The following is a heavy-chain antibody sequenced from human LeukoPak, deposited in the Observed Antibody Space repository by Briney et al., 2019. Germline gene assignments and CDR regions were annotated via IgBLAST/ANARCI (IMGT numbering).Heavy chain of an antibody. CDR2: ISAYNGNT. CDR1: GYTYTSYG. Sequence: VASVKVSCKASGYTYTSYGISWVRQAPGQGLEWMGWISAYNGNTNCAQKLQGRVTMTTDTSTSTAYMELRSLRSDDTAVYYCARGFWFGDSKWFDPWGQGTLVTVSS. V-gene: IGHV1-18*01. CDR3: ARGFWFGDSKWFDP. D-gene: IGHD3-10*01. J-gene: IGHJ5*02.